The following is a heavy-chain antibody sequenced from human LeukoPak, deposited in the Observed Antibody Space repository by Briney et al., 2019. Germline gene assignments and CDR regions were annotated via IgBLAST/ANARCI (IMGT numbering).Heavy chain of an antibody. V-gene: IGHV1-46*03. CDR2: INPSGGST. J-gene: IGHJ6*03. CDR1: GYTFTSYY. D-gene: IGHD4-11*01. CDR3: ARDLDYSNYGVFYYYYMDV. Sequence: GASVKVSCKASGYTFTSYYMHWVRQAPGQGLEWMGIINPSGGSTSYAQKFQGRVTMTRDTSTSTVCMELSSLRSEDTAVYYCARDLDYSNYGVFYYYYMDVWGKGTTVTVSS.